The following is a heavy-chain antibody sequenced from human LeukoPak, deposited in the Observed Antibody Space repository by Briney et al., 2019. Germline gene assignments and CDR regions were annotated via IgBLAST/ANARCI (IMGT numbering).Heavy chain of an antibody. J-gene: IGHJ4*02. CDR1: GFTFSSYA. D-gene: IGHD3-3*01. V-gene: IGHV3-23*01. CDR3: ARDYKHDYDLGY. CDR2: ISGSGGST. Sequence: GGSLRLSCAASGFTFSSYAMSWVRQAPGKGLEWVSAISGSGGSTYYADSVKGRFTISRDNSKNTLYLQMNSLRAEDTAVYYCARDYKHDYDLGYWGQGTLVTVSS.